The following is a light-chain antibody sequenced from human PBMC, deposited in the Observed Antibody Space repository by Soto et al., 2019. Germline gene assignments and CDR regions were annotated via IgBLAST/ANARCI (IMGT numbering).Light chain of an antibody. Sequence: LKISLVTLSLTTKETATLSCRSSQTVIHNYLAWHQQKPGQTPRLLVYGASSRATGIPDRFSGSGSGTDFTLTISRLEPEDFAVYYCQQHGTSPITFGQGTRLEI. CDR3: QQHGTSPIT. J-gene: IGKJ5*01. CDR1: QTVIHNY. CDR2: GAS. V-gene: IGKV3-20*01.